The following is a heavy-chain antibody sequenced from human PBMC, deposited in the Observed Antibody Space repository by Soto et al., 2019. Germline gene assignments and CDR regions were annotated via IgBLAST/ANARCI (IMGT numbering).Heavy chain of an antibody. CDR2: IYYSGST. D-gene: IGHD3-3*01. J-gene: IGHJ4*02. V-gene: IGHV4-59*08. Sequence: SETLALTCTVSGGSISSYYWSWIRQPPGKGLEWIGYIYYSGSTNYNPSLKSRVTISVDTSKNQFSLKLSSVTAADTAVYYCARQYDFWSGYYVLDYWGQGTLVXVSS. CDR1: GGSISSYY. CDR3: ARQYDFWSGYYVLDY.